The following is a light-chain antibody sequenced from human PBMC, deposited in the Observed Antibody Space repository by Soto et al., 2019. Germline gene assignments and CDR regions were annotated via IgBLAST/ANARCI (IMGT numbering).Light chain of an antibody. J-gene: IGKJ1*01. Sequence: DIQMTQSPSTLSASVGDGVTITCRASQSASRWLAWYQQKPGKAPKLLIYDASTLESGVPSRFSGSGSGTEFTLTISSLQPDDFATYYCQQYHTFWTFAQGTKV. CDR1: QSASRW. V-gene: IGKV1-5*01. CDR3: QQYHTFWT. CDR2: DAS.